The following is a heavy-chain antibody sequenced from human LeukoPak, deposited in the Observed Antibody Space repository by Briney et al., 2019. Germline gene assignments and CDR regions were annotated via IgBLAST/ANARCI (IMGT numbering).Heavy chain of an antibody. CDR3: SRVHNSWNRFDP. CDR1: GGSIGSRAYY. D-gene: IGHD1-14*01. CDR2: IYTDGSP. J-gene: IGHJ5*02. V-gene: IGHV4-61*02. Sequence: SETLSLTCTVSGGSIGSRAYYWSWIRQPAGKGLEYIGRIYTDGSPNHNPSLKSRVSISMDTSKNQFSLKLSSVTAADTAVYYCSRVHNSWNRFDPWGQGTLVTVSS.